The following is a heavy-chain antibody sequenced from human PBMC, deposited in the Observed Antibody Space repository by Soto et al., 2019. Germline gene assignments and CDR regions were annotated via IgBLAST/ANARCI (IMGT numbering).Heavy chain of an antibody. CDR3: ARNVNEYGGYLYFDY. J-gene: IGHJ4*02. Sequence: QVQLVESGGGVVQPGRSLRLSCAASGFTFSSYAMHWVRQGPGQELEWVAVTSYDASNKYYADSVKGRFTISRDNSKNTLYWQINSLRAEDTAVYYCARNVNEYGGYLYFDYWGQGTLVTVSS. CDR1: GFTFSSYA. D-gene: IGHD4-17*01. V-gene: IGHV3-30-3*01. CDR2: TSYDASNK.